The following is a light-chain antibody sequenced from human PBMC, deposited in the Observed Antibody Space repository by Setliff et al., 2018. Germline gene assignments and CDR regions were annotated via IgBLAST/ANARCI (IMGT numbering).Light chain of an antibody. CDR2: STS. J-gene: IGKJ1*01. CDR1: QTIFSNF. Sequence: EIVLTQSPGTLSLSPGERATLSCRASQTIFSNFIAWYQQKPGQAPRLLIYSTSYRATGIADRFSGSGSGTDFTLTISRLEPEDFAVLYCQQYDTAPGTFGQGTKVDIK. V-gene: IGKV3-20*01. CDR3: QQYDTAPGT.